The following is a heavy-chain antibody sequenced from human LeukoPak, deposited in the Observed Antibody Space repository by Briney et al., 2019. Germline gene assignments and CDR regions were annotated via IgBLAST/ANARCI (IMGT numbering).Heavy chain of an antibody. J-gene: IGHJ4*02. CDR3: AKAPYYYGSGSGIDY. CDR2: ISGSGGST. Sequence: PGGSLRLSCAASGFTSSSYGMNWVRQAPGKGLEWVSAISGSGGSTYYADSVKGRFTISRDNSKNTLYLQMNSLRAEDTAVYYCAKAPYYYGSGSGIDYWGQGTLVTVSS. V-gene: IGHV3-23*01. CDR1: GFTSSSYG. D-gene: IGHD3-10*01.